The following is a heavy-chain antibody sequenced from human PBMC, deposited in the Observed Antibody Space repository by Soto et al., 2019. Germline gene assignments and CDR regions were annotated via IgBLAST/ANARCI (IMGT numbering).Heavy chain of an antibody. CDR1: GFSFSSYG. V-gene: IGHV3-30*19. CDR3: AKRWQAHCRLSSCYYGMDV. CDR2: ISYDGSNK. D-gene: IGHD6-13*01. Sequence: XGCLRLACAASGFSFSSYGMHWVRQAPGKGLEWVSVISYDGSNKYYADSVKGRFTVSRDNSKNTVYLQMNSLTAEDTAVYYCAKRWQAHCRLSSCYYGMDVCGQRTTVTVSS. J-gene: IGHJ6*02.